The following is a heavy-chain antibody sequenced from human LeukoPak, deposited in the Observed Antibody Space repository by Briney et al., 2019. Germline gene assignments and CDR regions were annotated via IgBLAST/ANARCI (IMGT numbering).Heavy chain of an antibody. V-gene: IGHV1-8*03. Sequence: ASVKVSCKASGYTFTSYDINWVRQATGQGLEWMGWMNPNSGNTGYAQKFQGRVTITRNTSISTAYMELSSLRSEDTAVYYCARDPKYYGDRYVGGGFDYWSQGTLVTVSS. D-gene: IGHD4-17*01. CDR3: ARDPKYYGDRYVGGGFDY. CDR1: GYTFTSYD. J-gene: IGHJ4*02. CDR2: MNPNSGNT.